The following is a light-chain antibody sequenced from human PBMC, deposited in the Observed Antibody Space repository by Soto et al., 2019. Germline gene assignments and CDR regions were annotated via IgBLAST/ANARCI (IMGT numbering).Light chain of an antibody. J-gene: IGLJ3*02. CDR2: EVR. Sequence: QSGLTQPASVSGSPGQSITISCTGTSSDVGAYNYVSWYQQHPGKAPKLMIHEVRNRPSGVSNRFSGSKSGNTASLTISGLQAEDEADYCCSSYTSSITWVFGGGTKLTVL. V-gene: IGLV2-14*01. CDR1: SSDVGAYNY. CDR3: SSYTSSITWV.